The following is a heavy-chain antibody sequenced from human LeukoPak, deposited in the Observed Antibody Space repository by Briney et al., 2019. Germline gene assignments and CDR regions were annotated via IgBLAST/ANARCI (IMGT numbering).Heavy chain of an antibody. CDR2: IYTSGST. D-gene: IGHD1-20*01. CDR1: GGSISSYY. Sequence: SETLSLTCTVSGGSISSYYWSWIRQPAGKGLVWIGRIYTSGSTNYNPSLKSRVTMSVDTSKNQFSLKLSSVTAADTAVYYCARDHGFVRYNWNDVTDPVSYYYYYYMDVWGKGTTVTVSS. J-gene: IGHJ6*03. CDR3: ARDHGFVRYNWNDVTDPVSYYYYYYMDV. V-gene: IGHV4-4*07.